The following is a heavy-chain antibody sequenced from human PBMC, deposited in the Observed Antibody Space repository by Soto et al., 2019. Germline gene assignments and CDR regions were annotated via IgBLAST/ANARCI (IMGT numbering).Heavy chain of an antibody. Sequence: GGSLRLSCAASGFTFSNYAISWVRQAPGKGLEWVSRISGSGGSTYYADSVKGRFTISRDNAKNSVSLQKNSLRAEDTAVYYCAREYTAWPLAYGLDVWGQGTTVTVSS. CDR3: AREYTAWPLAYGLDV. CDR2: ISGSGGST. D-gene: IGHD2-2*02. V-gene: IGHV3-23*01. CDR1: GFTFSNYA. J-gene: IGHJ6*02.